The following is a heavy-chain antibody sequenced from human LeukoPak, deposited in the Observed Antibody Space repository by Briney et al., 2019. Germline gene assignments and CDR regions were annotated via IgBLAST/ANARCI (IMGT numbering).Heavy chain of an antibody. V-gene: IGHV4-39*01. Sequence: SETLSLTCSVSGGSISSSNYYWGWIRQPPGKGLEWIRIIYYSGSTYYNPSLKSRVTISIDTSKNQFSLKLSSVTAADTAVYYCAGPLLTYYSDSSAYSWGQGTLVTVTS. CDR1: GGSISSSNYY. CDR2: IYYSGST. D-gene: IGHD3-22*01. CDR3: AGPLLTYYSDSSAYS. J-gene: IGHJ4*02.